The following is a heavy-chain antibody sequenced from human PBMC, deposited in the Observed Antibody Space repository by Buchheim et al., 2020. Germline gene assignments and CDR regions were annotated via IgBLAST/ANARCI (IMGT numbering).Heavy chain of an antibody. Sequence: EVQLVESGGGLVQPGGSLRLSCLASGFSFSGYWMSWVRQAPGKGLEWVANIKQDGSERYYVDSVKGRFTISRDNAKNSLYLQIKSLRAEDTAIYYCARVQRWLQFSTSQYYFDFWGQGTL. CDR3: ARVQRWLQFSTSQYYFDF. D-gene: IGHD5-24*01. J-gene: IGHJ4*02. CDR2: IKQDGSER. V-gene: IGHV3-7*01. CDR1: GFSFSGYW.